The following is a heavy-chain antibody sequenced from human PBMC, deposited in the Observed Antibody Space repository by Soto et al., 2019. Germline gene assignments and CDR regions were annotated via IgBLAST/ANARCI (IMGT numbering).Heavy chain of an antibody. J-gene: IGHJ4*02. CDR2: ISSSSSTI. CDR3: ARDKGRSPLDY. V-gene: IGHV3-48*01. CDR1: GFTFSSYV. Sequence: PGGSLRLSCSASGFTFSSYVMHWVRQAPGKGLEWVSYISSSSSTIYYADSVKGRFTISRDNAKNSLYLQMNSLRAEDTAVYYCARDKGRSPLDYWGQGTLVTVSS. D-gene: IGHD2-15*01.